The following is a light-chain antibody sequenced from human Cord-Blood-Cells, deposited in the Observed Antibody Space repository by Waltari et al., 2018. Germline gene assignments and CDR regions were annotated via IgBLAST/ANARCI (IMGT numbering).Light chain of an antibody. J-gene: IGKJ5*01. Sequence: EIVMTQSPATLSVSPGERATLSCRASQSVSSNLAWYQQKPGQAPRLLIYGASTRATGIPGRCSGSGSGTEFTLTISSLQSEDVAVYYCQQYNNWPPITFGQGTRLEIK. CDR1: QSVSSN. CDR3: QQYNNWPPIT. CDR2: GAS. V-gene: IGKV3D-15*01.